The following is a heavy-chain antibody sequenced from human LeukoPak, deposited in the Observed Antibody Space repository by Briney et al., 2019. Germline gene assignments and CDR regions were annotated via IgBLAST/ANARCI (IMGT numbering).Heavy chain of an antibody. CDR3: AAGWGTTVTSSFYYGMDV. V-gene: IGHV3-23*01. Sequence: GGALRLSCAASGVSFSSYVMSCVRHAPGERLEWGSAISGSGDSTYYADSVKSRFTISTDNSKNTLYLQMNKLRGEDTAVYYCAAGWGTTVTSSFYYGMDVWGQGTTVTVSS. CDR1: GVSFSSYV. J-gene: IGHJ6*02. CDR2: ISGSGDST. D-gene: IGHD4-17*01.